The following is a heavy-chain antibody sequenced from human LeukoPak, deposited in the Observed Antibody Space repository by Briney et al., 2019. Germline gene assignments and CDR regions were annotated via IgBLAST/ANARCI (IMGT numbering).Heavy chain of an antibody. Sequence: GESLKISCKGSGYSFTSYWIGWVRQMPGKGLEWMGIIYPGDSDTRYSPSFQGQVTISADKSISTACLQWSSLKASDTAMYYCATTDILTGYYPDYWGQGTLVTVSS. J-gene: IGHJ4*02. D-gene: IGHD3-9*01. CDR1: GYSFTSYW. CDR2: IYPGDSDT. CDR3: ATTDILTGYYPDY. V-gene: IGHV5-51*01.